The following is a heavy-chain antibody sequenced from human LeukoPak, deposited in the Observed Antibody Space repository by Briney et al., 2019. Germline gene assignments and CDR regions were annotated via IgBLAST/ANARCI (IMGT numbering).Heavy chain of an antibody. CDR1: GGSISSSNW. Sequence: SGTLSLTCAVSGGSISSSNWWSSVRQPPGKGLEWIGEIYHSGSTNYNPSLKSRVTISVDKSKNQFSLKLSSVTAADTAVYYCARATTDYYGSGESFDIWGQGTMVTVSS. V-gene: IGHV4-4*02. D-gene: IGHD3-10*01. J-gene: IGHJ3*02. CDR3: ARATTDYYGSGESFDI. CDR2: IYHSGST.